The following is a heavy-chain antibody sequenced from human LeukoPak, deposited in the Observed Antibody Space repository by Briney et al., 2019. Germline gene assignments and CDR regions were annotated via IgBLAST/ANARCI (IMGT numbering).Heavy chain of an antibody. D-gene: IGHD6-19*01. CDR2: IYYSGST. J-gene: IGHJ4*02. V-gene: IGHV4-39*02. CDR3: ARDREPQWLVPATFDY. Sequence: PSETLSLTCTVSGGSISSSSYYWGWIRQPPGKGLEWIGSIYYSGSTYYNPSLKSRVTISVDTSKNQFSLKLSSVTAADTAVYYCARDREPQWLVPATFDYWGQGTLVTVSS. CDR1: GGSISSSSYY.